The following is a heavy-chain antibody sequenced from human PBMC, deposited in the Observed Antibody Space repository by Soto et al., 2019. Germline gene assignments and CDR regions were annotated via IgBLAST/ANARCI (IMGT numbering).Heavy chain of an antibody. CDR3: AREVYYDFWSGVNNHTYSFDA. CDR1: GFTFSRHT. CDR2: ISDDGSNT. D-gene: IGHD3-3*01. V-gene: IGHV3-30-3*01. J-gene: IGHJ4*02. Sequence: QVQLVESGGGVVQPGRSLRLSCAASGFTFSRHTMHWVRQSPGKGREWVAAISDDGSNTYYADSVKGRFTISRDNSKNTLYLQMNSLSSEYTAVHHCAREVYYDFWSGVNNHTYSFDAWGQGTLVTVSS.